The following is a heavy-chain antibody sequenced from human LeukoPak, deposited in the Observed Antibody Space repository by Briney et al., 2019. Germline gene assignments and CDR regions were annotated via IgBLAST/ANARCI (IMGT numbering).Heavy chain of an antibody. D-gene: IGHD4-17*01. J-gene: IGHJ4*02. CDR3: ARQRADYGDYTH. CDR2: INHSGST. CDR1: GGSFSGYY. Sequence: SETLSLTCAVYGGSFSGYYWSWIRQPPGKGQEWIGEINHSGSTYYNPSLKSRVTISVDTSKNQFSLKLNSVTAADTAVYYCARQRADYGDYTHWGQGTLVTVSS. V-gene: IGHV4-34*01.